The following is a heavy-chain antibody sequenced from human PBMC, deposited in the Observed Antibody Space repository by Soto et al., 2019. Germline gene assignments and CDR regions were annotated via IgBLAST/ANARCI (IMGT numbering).Heavy chain of an antibody. CDR1: GFTFSNYC. CDR2: ISGSGDRA. V-gene: IGHV3-23*01. D-gene: IGHD2-21*01. J-gene: IGHJ4*02. CDR3: AKEMIASTLADFFDY. Sequence: PGGSLRLSCEASGFTFSNYCMTWVRQAPGKGLEWVSTISGSGDRAFYADPVKGRFTISRDNSKNTLYLQMNSLSAEDTAIYYCAKEMIASTLADFFDYWGQGILVTVSS.